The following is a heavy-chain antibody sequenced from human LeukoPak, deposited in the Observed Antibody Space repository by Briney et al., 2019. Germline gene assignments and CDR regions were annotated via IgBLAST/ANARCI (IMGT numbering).Heavy chain of an antibody. CDR2: ISISSSTI. CDR1: GFTFSSYS. D-gene: IGHD1-26*01. CDR3: ARVLSGSYYYYYYMDV. Sequence: GGSLRLSCAASGFTFSSYSMNWVRQAPGKGLEWVSYISISSSTIYYADSVKGRFTISRDNARNSLYLQMNRLRAEDTAVYYCARVLSGSYYYYYYMDVWGKGTTVTVSS. J-gene: IGHJ6*03. V-gene: IGHV3-48*01.